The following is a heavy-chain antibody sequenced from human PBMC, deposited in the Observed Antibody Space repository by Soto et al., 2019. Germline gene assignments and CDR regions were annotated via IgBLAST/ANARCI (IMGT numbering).Heavy chain of an antibody. CDR1: GFTFSSYT. V-gene: IGHV3-30-3*01. Sequence: GGSLRLSCAASGFTFSSYTMHWVRQAPDKGLEWAAVISYDGSNIHFADSVKGRFTISRDNSKNTLYLVMNSLRAEDRAVYYCARSLTGSLPDYWGQGTVVTVSS. CDR2: ISYDGSNI. CDR3: ARSLTGSLPDY. D-gene: IGHD7-27*01. J-gene: IGHJ4*02.